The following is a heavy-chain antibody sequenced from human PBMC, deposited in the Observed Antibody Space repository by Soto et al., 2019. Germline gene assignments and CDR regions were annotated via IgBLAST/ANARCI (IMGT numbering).Heavy chain of an antibody. J-gene: IGHJ6*02. CDR2: FDPEEGET. CDR3: ATLGYCSSTSCYYYYGMDV. Sequence: GASVKVSCKVSGYTLTELSMHWVRQAPGKGLEWMGGFDPEEGETIYAQKFQGRVTMTEDTSTDTAYMELSSLGSEDTAVYYCATLGYCSSTSCYYYYGMDVWGQGTTVTVSS. D-gene: IGHD2-2*01. CDR1: GYTLTELS. V-gene: IGHV1-24*01.